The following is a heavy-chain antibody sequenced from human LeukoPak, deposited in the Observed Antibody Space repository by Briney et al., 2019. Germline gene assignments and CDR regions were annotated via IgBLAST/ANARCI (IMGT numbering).Heavy chain of an antibody. J-gene: IGHJ3*02. V-gene: IGHV1-18*01. Sequence: GASVKVSCKASSYTFTNYGIIWARQAPGQGLEWMGWISTYNGDTNYVQKFQGRVTVTTDTYTRTVYMELRSLTSDDTALYYCARGDDAFDIWGQGTMVTVSS. CDR3: ARGDDAFDI. CDR1: SYTFTNYG. CDR2: ISTYNGDT.